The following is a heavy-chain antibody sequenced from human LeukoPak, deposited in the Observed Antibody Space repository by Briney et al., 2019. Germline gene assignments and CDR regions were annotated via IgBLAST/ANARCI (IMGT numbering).Heavy chain of an antibody. CDR3: ARDPGPPVKSGRKAGIPPYNWFDP. V-gene: IGHV4-59*01. CDR2: IYYSGST. D-gene: IGHD3-3*01. J-gene: IGHJ5*02. Sequence: SETLSLTCTVSGGSISSYYWSWIRQPPGKGLEWIGYIYYSGSTNYNPSLKSRVTISVDTSKNQFSLKLSSVTAADTAVYYCARDPGPPVKSGRKAGIPPYNWFDPWGQGTLVTVSS. CDR1: GGSISSYY.